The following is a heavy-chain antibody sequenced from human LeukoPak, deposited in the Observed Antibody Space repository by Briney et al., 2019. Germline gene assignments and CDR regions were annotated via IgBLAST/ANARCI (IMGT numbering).Heavy chain of an antibody. CDR3: ATLLTYTSGWFLY. V-gene: IGHV1-2*02. D-gene: IGHD6-19*01. J-gene: IGHJ4*02. CDR2: INPNSGGT. CDR1: GYTFTGYY. Sequence: ASVKVSCKASGYTFTGYYMHWVRQAPGQGLEWMGWINPNSGGTNYAQKFQGRVTITRNTSINTAYMELSSLRSDDTAVYYCATLLTYTSGWFLYWGQGTLITVSS.